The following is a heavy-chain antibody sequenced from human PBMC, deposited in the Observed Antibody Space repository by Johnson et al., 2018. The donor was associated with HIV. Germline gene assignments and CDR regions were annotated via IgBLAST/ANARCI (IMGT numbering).Heavy chain of an antibody. V-gene: IGHV3-30*03. CDR1: GFTFSNAW. Sequence: QVQLVETGGGLVKPGGSLRPPCAASGFTFSNAWMSWVRQAPGKGLEWVAVISYDGSNKYYADTVKGRFTISRENSKNTLYLQMNSLRAEDTAVYYCARDAPRIDAFDIWGQGTMVTVSS. CDR3: ARDAPRIDAFDI. CDR2: ISYDGSNK. J-gene: IGHJ3*02.